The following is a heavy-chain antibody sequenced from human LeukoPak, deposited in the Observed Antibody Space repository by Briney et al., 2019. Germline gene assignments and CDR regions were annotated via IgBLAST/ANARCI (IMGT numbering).Heavy chain of an antibody. CDR3: ARHPGSRLRAWFDP. Sequence: SETLSLTCTVSGFSISTSIYYWGWIRQPPGKGLDWIGTIYFNGNTYYNSSLKNRVTMSVDTSKNQFSLKLSSVTAADTAVYYCARHPGSRLRAWFDPWGQGTLVTVSS. V-gene: IGHV4-39*01. CDR1: GFSISTSIYY. D-gene: IGHD5-12*01. CDR2: IYFNGNT. J-gene: IGHJ5*02.